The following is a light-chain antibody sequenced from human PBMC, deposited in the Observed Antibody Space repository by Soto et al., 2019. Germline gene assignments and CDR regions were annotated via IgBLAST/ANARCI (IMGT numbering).Light chain of an antibody. J-gene: IGKJ2*01. V-gene: IGKV1-5*03. Sequence: DIQMTQSPSTLSASVGDRVTMTCRASQSVSNWVAWYQQKPGKVPKLLIFQASTLETGVPSRFSGSGSGTAFTLSISSLQPDDFATYFCQHYDVYPYTFGQGTKLEIK. CDR2: QAS. CDR3: QHYDVYPYT. CDR1: QSVSNW.